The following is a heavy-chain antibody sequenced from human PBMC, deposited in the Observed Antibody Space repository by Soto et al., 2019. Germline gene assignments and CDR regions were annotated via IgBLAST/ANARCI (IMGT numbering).Heavy chain of an antibody. Sequence: GGSLRLSCVASGFTFSNFGMNWVRQAPGKGLERVSYISSSGSTIYYADSVKGRFTISRDNAKNSLYLQMNSLRAEDTAVYYCAREEVPPYFDYWGQGALVTVSS. CDR1: GFTFSNFG. CDR2: ISSSGSTI. V-gene: IGHV3-48*04. CDR3: AREEVPPYFDY. J-gene: IGHJ4*02.